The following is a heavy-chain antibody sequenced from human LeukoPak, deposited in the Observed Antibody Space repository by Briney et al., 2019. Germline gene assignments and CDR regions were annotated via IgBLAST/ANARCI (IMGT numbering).Heavy chain of an antibody. CDR3: ARDGYSYGYGWYFDL. J-gene: IGHJ2*01. Sequence: PSETLSLTCTVSGGSISSGDYYWSWIRQPPGKGLEWIGYINYSGSTYYNPSLKSRVTISVDTSKNQFSLKLSSVTAADTAAYYCARDGYSYGYGWYFDLWGRGTLVTVSS. CDR2: INYSGST. V-gene: IGHV4-30-4*08. D-gene: IGHD5-18*01. CDR1: GGSISSGDYY.